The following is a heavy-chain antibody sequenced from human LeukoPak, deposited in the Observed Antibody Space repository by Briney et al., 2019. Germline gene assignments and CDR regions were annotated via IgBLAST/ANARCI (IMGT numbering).Heavy chain of an antibody. CDR2: VYFTGGT. D-gene: IGHD5-24*01. Sequence: LETLSLTCTVSGGSTSSYYWSWVWEPPGGGRWWSGFVYFTGGTHYSPSLKRRVTISLDTSTNKSSLKLRSVTAAGTAVYYCAGGEMATIEDAFDIWGQGTMVTVSS. V-gene: IGHV4-59*01. CDR1: GGSTSSYY. J-gene: IGHJ3*02. CDR3: AGGEMATIEDAFDI.